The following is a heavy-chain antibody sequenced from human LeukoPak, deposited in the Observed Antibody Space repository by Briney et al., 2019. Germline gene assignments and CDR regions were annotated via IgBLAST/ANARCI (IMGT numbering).Heavy chain of an antibody. J-gene: IGHJ4*02. CDR2: INPSGGST. CDR3: ARAYYYESRGYYEASDY. CDR1: GCTSTSYS. Sequence: ASVKVSCKASGCTSTSYSMYWVRQAPGQGLEWMGIINPSGGSTSYAQKFQGRVTMTRDTSTSTVYMELTSLRSEDTAVYYCARAYYYESRGYYEASDYWGQGTLVTVSS. V-gene: IGHV1-46*01. D-gene: IGHD3-22*01.